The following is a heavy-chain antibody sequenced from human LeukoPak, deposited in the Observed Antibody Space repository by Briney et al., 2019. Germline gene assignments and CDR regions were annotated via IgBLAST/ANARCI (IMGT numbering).Heavy chain of an antibody. CDR1: GDYW. J-gene: IGHJ4*02. CDR3: VSFYETY. V-gene: IGHV3-74*01. Sequence: GGSLRLSCAASGDYWMHWVRQAPGKGLVWVSHINSDGSWTSYADSVKGRFTISKDNAKNTVYLQMNNLRAEDTAVYYCVSFYETYWGRETLVTVSS. CDR2: INSDGSWT. D-gene: IGHD2-2*01.